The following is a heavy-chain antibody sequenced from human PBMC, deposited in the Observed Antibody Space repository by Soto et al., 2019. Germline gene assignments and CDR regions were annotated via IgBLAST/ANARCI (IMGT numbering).Heavy chain of an antibody. D-gene: IGHD2-2*01. CDR1: GGTFSSST. J-gene: IGHJ5*02. V-gene: IGHV1-69*02. CDR3: ARGKHCSTSSCYSPNWFYP. CDR2: IIPILGIA. Sequence: SVKVSCKGSGGTFSSSTFVWVRQAPGQGLEWMGRIIPILGIANYAQKFQGRVTITADIFTSTAYMELSSLRSDDTAVYFCARGKHCSTSSCYSPNWFYPWGQGTLVTV.